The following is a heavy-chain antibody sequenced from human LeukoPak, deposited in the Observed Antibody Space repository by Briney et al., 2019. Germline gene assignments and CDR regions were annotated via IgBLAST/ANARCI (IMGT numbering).Heavy chain of an antibody. CDR2: IKSRTDGGTT. CDR1: GFTFSNAW. D-gene: IGHD3-10*01. Sequence: GGSLRLSCAASGFTFSNAWMSWVRQAPGKGLEWVGRIKSRTDGGTTDYAAPVKGRFTISRDDSKNTPYLQMNSLKTEDTAVYYCTTSYGSGSSRAFDYWGQGTLVTVSS. CDR3: TTSYGSGSSRAFDY. J-gene: IGHJ4*02. V-gene: IGHV3-15*01.